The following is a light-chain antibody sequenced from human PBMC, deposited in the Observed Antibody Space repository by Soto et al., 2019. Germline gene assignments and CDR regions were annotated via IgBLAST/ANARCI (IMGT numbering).Light chain of an antibody. Sequence: EIVLTQSPATLSLSPGERATLSCRASQSVSNNLAWYQQKPGQAPRLLIYDASNRATGLPARFSGSGSGTDFTLTISSLKPEDFAVYYCQQRSSWPPITFGQGTRLEIK. CDR2: DAS. V-gene: IGKV3-11*01. CDR1: QSVSNN. CDR3: QQRSSWPPIT. J-gene: IGKJ5*01.